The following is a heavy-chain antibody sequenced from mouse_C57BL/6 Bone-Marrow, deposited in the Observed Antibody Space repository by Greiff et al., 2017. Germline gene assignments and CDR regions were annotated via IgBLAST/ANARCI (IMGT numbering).Heavy chain of an antibody. CDR2: FHPYNDDT. CDR3: ARGGNYGGYYFDY. V-gene: IGHV1-47*01. D-gene: IGHD2-1*01. CDR1: GYTFTTYP. J-gene: IGHJ2*01. Sequence: VKLMESGAELVKPGASVKMFCKASGYTFTTYPIEWMKQNHGKSLEWIGNFHPYNDDTKYNEKFKGKATLTVEKSSSTVYLELSRLTSDDSAVYYCARGGNYGGYYFDYWGQGTTLTVSS.